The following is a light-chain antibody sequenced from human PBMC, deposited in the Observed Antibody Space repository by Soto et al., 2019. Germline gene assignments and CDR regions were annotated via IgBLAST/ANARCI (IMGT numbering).Light chain of an antibody. CDR3: SSYTSSSTLYV. V-gene: IGLV2-14*01. J-gene: IGLJ1*01. CDR2: DVS. Sequence: QSALTQPASVSGSPGQSITISCTGTSSDVGGYNYVSWYQQHTGKAPKLMIFDVSNRPSGVSNRFSGSKSGNTASLTISGLQAEDEADHYCSSYTSSSTLYVFGTGTKLTVL. CDR1: SSDVGGYNY.